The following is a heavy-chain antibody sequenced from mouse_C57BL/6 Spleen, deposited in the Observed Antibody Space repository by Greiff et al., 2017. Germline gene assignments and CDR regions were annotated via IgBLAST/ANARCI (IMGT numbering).Heavy chain of an antibody. CDR3: ARRDYCSSYWYFDV. D-gene: IGHD1-1*01. J-gene: IGHJ1*03. CDR2: IHPNSGST. Sequence: QVQLQQPGAELVKPGASVKLSCKASGYTFTSYWMHWVKQRPGQGLEWIGMIHPNSGSTNYNEKFKSKATLTVDKSSSTAYMQLSSLTSEDSAVYYCARRDYCSSYWYFDVWGTGTTVTVAS. CDR1: GYTFTSYW. V-gene: IGHV1-64*01.